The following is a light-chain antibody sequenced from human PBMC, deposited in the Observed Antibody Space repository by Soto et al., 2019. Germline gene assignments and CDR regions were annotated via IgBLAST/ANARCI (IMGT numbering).Light chain of an antibody. Sequence: QAALTQPASLCGSPGQSITISCTGTSSDVGGYKFVSWYQQHPGKAPKLIIYDVSNRPSGVSNRFSGSKSGNTASLTISGLQAEDEADYYCSSYTTSGSLLFGGGTKVTVL. CDR1: SSDVGGYKF. J-gene: IGLJ2*01. V-gene: IGLV2-14*01. CDR3: SSYTTSGSLL. CDR2: DVS.